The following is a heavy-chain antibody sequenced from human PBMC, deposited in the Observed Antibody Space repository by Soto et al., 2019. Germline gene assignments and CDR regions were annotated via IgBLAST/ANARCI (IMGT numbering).Heavy chain of an antibody. CDR3: ATGVIWIGYFTVDS. V-gene: IGHV1-69*13. Sequence: EASVKVSFKASGGSFGKSAINWVRQTPGQGLEWLGGFIPVYRTLNYAQKFQGRVTITADESTGTAYMTLSSLASDDTAVYYCATGVIWIGYFTVDSWGQGTRVTVSS. D-gene: IGHD3-3*01. J-gene: IGHJ4*02. CDR1: GGSFGKSA. CDR2: FIPVYRTL.